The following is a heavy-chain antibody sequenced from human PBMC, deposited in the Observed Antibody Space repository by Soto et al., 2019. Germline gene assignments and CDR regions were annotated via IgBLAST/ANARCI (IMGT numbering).Heavy chain of an antibody. CDR3: ARVPLTTEDNWFDP. CDR1: GYTFTSYG. D-gene: IGHD4-17*01. J-gene: IGHJ5*02. CDR2: ISAYNGNT. Sequence: ASVKVSCKASGYTFTSYGISWVRQAPGQGLEWMGWISAYNGNTNYAQKLQGRVTMTTDTSTSTAYMELRSLRSDDTAVYYCARVPLTTEDNWFDPWGQGTLVTVSS. V-gene: IGHV1-18*01.